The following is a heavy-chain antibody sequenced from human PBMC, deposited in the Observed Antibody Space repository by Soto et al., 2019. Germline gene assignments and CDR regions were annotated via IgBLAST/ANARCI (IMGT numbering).Heavy chain of an antibody. CDR2: FYTAGRA. CDR1: GVSISSSY. D-gene: IGHD3-22*01. V-gene: IGHV4-4*07. Sequence: PSETLSLTCSVSGVSISSSYWNWIRQPAGKGLEWIGRFYTAGRASYNPSLKGRRTLSVYTAKNQVSLWLVSVTVADTAVYYCARETIVEGPPAYNWFDPWGQGIMVTVSS. J-gene: IGHJ5*02. CDR3: ARETIVEGPPAYNWFDP.